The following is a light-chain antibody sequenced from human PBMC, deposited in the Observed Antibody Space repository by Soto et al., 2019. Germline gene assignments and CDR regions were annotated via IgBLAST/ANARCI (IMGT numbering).Light chain of an antibody. CDR1: SSDVGGYNY. CDR2: VVS. J-gene: IGLJ3*02. V-gene: IGLV2-14*01. CDR3: SSYGGRNNLL. Sequence: QSALTQPASVSGSPGQSIAISCTGTSSDVGGYNYVSWHQQHPGKAPKVLISVVSNRPSGVSNRFSGSKSGNTASLTISGLQAEDEADYYCSSYGGRNNLLFGGGTKLTVL.